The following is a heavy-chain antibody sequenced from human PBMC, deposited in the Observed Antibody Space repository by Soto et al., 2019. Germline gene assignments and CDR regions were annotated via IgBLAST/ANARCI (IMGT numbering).Heavy chain of an antibody. J-gene: IGHJ4*02. CDR2: IGLSNSDT. Sequence: EVQLLESGGGLVQPGGPLRLSCADSGFSFKTYGMTWVRQAPGKGLEGVAHIGLSNSDTYYADSGKGRFTISRDNSKNMVYLQMNSLRDADTAVYYCVKGGAYCYNDCARSYWGRGTLVTVSS. V-gene: IGHV3-23*01. D-gene: IGHD2-21*01. CDR1: GFSFKTYG. CDR3: VKGGAYCYNDCARSY.